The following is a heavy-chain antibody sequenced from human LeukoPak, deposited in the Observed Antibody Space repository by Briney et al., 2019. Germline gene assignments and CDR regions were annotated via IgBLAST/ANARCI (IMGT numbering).Heavy chain of an antibody. CDR3: ARDQRYAFDY. J-gene: IGHJ4*02. D-gene: IGHD3-9*01. CDR1: GSPFTDSP. Sequence: GGSLRPSCATSGSPFTDSPMNWVRQAPGKGLEWVSNIRTSTEGTNYAIYADSVKGRITFSRDDAKNTLYLHMHSLRDDDTAVYYCARDQRYAFDYWGRGILVTVSS. CDR2: IRTST. V-gene: IGHV3-11*05.